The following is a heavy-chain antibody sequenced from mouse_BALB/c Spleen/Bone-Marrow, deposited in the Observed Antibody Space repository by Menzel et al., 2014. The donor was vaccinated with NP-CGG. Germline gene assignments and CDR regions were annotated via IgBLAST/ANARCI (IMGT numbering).Heavy chain of an antibody. CDR1: GYSITSDYA. CDR3: ARGGYDDAVDY. Sequence: EVQLVESGPGLVKPSQSLSLSCTVTGYSITSDYAWNWIRQFPGNKLEWMGYISYSGSTSYNPSLKSRISITRDTSKNQFFRQLNSVTSEDTATYYCARGGYDDAVDYWGQGTSVTVSS. CDR2: ISYSGST. V-gene: IGHV3-2*02. D-gene: IGHD2-14*01. J-gene: IGHJ4*01.